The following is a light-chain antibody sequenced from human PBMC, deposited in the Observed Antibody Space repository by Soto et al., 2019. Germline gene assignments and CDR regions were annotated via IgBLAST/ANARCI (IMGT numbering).Light chain of an antibody. Sequence: EIVMTQSPATLSVSPGEIATLSCRASQSVSSNLASSQQRPGPAPRLLMHGASTRATGIPARFSGSGSGTEFTLTISSLQSEDFAVYYCQQYNKWTPLTFGGGTKVDIK. CDR2: GAS. CDR1: QSVSSN. CDR3: QQYNKWTPLT. V-gene: IGKV3-15*01. J-gene: IGKJ4*01.